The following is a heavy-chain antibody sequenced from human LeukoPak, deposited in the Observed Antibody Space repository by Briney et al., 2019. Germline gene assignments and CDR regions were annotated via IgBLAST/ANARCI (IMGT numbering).Heavy chain of an antibody. J-gene: IGHJ4*02. Sequence: ASVKVSCKASGYTFTGSYMHWVRQAPGQGLEWMGWINPNSGGTNYAQKFQGRVTLTRDTSISTAYVELSRLRSDDTAVYYCARVLTRDGDYLFDYWGQGTLVTVSS. V-gene: IGHV1-2*02. CDR1: GYTFTGSY. D-gene: IGHD4-17*01. CDR3: ARVLTRDGDYLFDY. CDR2: INPNSGGT.